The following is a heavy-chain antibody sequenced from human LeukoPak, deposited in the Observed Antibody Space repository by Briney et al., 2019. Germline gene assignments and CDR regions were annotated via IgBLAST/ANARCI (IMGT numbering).Heavy chain of an antibody. CDR2: IFASGST. CDR1: GGSISSYY. V-gene: IGHV4-4*07. CDR3: AADPDYDFWSGSVS. D-gene: IGHD3-3*01. Sequence: SETLSLTCTVSGGSISSYYWSWIRQPAGKGLEWIGRIFASGSTDYNPSLKSRVAISLDTSRNQFSLKLSSVTAADTAVYYCAADPDYDFWSGSVSWGRGTLVTVSS. J-gene: IGHJ5*02.